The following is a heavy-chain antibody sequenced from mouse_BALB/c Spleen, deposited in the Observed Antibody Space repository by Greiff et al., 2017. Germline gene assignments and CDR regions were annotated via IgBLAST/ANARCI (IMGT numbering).Heavy chain of an antibody. V-gene: IGHV3-2*02. CDR2: ISYSGST. J-gene: IGHJ3*01. Sequence: EVQRVESGPGLVKPSQSLSLTCTVTGYSITSDYAWNWIRQFPGNKLEWMGYISYSGSTSYNPSLKSRISITRDTSKNQFFLQLNSVTTEDTATYYCARSFLTGSFAYWGQGTLVTVSA. CDR1: GYSITSDYA. D-gene: IGHD4-1*01. CDR3: ARSFLTGSFAY.